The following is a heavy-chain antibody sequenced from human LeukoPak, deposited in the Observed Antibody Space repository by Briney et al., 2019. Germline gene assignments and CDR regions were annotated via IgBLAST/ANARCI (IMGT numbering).Heavy chain of an antibody. CDR3: AREPLGYSYGFDY. J-gene: IGHJ4*02. Sequence: ASVQVSCKASGYTFTGYYMHWVRQAPGQGLEWMGWINPNSGGTNYAQKFQGRVTMTRDTSISTAYMELSRLRSDDTAVYYCAREPLGYSYGFDYWGQGTLVTVSS. V-gene: IGHV1-2*02. CDR1: GYTFTGYY. CDR2: INPNSGGT. D-gene: IGHD5-18*01.